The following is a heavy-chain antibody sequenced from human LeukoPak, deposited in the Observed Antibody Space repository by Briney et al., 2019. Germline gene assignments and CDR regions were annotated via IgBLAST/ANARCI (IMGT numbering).Heavy chain of an antibody. J-gene: IGHJ4*02. CDR1: GFTFRTYA. CDR2: IIGNGGTI. D-gene: IGHD1-26*01. Sequence: GGSLRLSCAASGFTFRTYAMNWVRQAPGKGLEWVSLIIGNGGTIYYADSVKGRSTIFRDNAKNTLYLQMNSLRAEDTAVYYCVRDLGGRSGHWGQGTLVTVSS. V-gene: IGHV3-23*01. CDR3: VRDLGGRSGH.